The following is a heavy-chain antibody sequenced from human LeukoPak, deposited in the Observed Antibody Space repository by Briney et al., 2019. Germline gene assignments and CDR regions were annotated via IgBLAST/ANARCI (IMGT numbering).Heavy chain of an antibody. D-gene: IGHD3-22*01. CDR2: ITSSGDGT. Sequence: GGSLRLSCAASGFTSSIYAMSWVRQAPGKGLQWVSSITSSGDGTYYADSVKGRFTISRDNSENMLYLQTNSLRVEDTAVYFCAKDRPNYYGSNGHYYRRDGDYWGQGTLVTVSS. CDR1: GFTSSIYA. CDR3: AKDRPNYYGSNGHYYRRDGDY. J-gene: IGHJ4*02. V-gene: IGHV3-23*01.